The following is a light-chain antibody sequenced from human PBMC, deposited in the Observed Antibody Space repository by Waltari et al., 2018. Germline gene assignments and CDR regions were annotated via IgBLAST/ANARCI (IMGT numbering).Light chain of an antibody. Sequence: EIVLTQSPATLSLSPGERATLSCRASQGGSRYLAWYQQRPGQAPRLLIYDASNRATGIPARFSGSGSETDFTLTISSLEPEDFAVYYCQQRSNWPLTFGGGTKVEIK. CDR3: QQRSNWPLT. CDR1: QGGSRY. J-gene: IGKJ4*01. CDR2: DAS. V-gene: IGKV3-11*01.